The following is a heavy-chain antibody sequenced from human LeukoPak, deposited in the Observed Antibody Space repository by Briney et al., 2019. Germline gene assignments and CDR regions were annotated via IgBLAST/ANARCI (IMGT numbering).Heavy chain of an antibody. D-gene: IGHD4-17*01. CDR3: ANGYGDPYWFGP. CDR1: GFTFSSYW. Sequence: GGSLRLSCAASGFTFSSYWMSWVRQAPGKGLEWVANINQDGREKYYVDSVNGRFTISRENAKNSLSLQMNSLRAEDTAVYYCANGYGDPYWFGPWGQGTLVTASS. J-gene: IGHJ5*02. CDR2: INQDGREK. V-gene: IGHV3-7*01.